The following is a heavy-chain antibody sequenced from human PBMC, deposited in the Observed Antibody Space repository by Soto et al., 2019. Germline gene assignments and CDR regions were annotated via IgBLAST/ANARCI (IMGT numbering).Heavy chain of an antibody. CDR2: ISGSGGST. V-gene: IGHV3-23*01. J-gene: IGHJ4*02. D-gene: IGHD3-10*01. CDR3: AKGGARHFGELFL. CDR1: GFTFSSYA. Sequence: EVQLLESGGGLVQPGGSLRLSCAASGFTFSSYAMSWVRQAPGKGLEGVSAISGSGGSTYYAASVKGGFTISRDNSKNTRWLQRNSMRAEDTAVYYYAKGGARHFGELFLWGQGTLVTVSS.